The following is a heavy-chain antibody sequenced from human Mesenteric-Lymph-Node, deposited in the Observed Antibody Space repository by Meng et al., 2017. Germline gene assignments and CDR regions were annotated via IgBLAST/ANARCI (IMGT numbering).Heavy chain of an antibody. V-gene: IGHV4-31*03. D-gene: IGHD6-13*01. CDR2: IYYSGST. Sequence: QAQLQESGPGLVKPSQTLSLTCTVSGGSISSGGYYWSWIRQHPGKGLEWIGYIYYSGSTYYNPSLKSRVTISVDTSKNQFSLKLSSVTAADTAVYYCARGLAAPVQRGWFDPWGQGTLVTVSS. CDR3: ARGLAAPVQRGWFDP. J-gene: IGHJ5*02. CDR1: GGSISSGGYY.